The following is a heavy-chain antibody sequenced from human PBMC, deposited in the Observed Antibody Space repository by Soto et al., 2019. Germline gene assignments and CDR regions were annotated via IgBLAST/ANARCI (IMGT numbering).Heavy chain of an antibody. Sequence: SETLSLTCTVSGASITSGDYFWSWIRQSPGKGLEWIGYIYDSGSSYYNPSLKSRVTMSVDTSKNQFSLKVTSVTAADTAVYYCAREKGYISGPKNFDYWGQGTLVTVSS. CDR2: IYDSGSS. J-gene: IGHJ4*02. CDR1: GASITSGDYF. V-gene: IGHV4-30-4*01. D-gene: IGHD5-12*01. CDR3: AREKGYISGPKNFDY.